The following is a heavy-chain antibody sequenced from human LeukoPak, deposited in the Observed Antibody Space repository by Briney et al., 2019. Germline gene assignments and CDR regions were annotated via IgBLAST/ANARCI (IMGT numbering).Heavy chain of an antibody. J-gene: IGHJ4*01. CDR2: IYCSGST. V-gene: IGHV4-30-4*01. D-gene: IGHD3-10*01. CDR1: GGSFSSGDYY. Sequence: SHTLSLTCTVSGGSFSSGDYYWSWIRQPPGKGLEWIGYIYCSGSTYYNPSLMSRLTISVDTSKNQFSLKLSSVTAADTAVYYCARDHVKLGSGRSVDYWGHGTLVTASS. CDR3: ARDHVKLGSGRSVDY.